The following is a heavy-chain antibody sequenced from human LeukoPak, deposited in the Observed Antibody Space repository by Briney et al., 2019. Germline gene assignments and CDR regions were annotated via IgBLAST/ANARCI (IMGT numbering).Heavy chain of an antibody. CDR1: GFTFSSYS. V-gene: IGHV3-21*04. CDR2: IFPSGGEI. Sequence: GGSLRLSCAASGFTFSSYSMNRVRQAPGKGLEWVSSIFPSGGEIHYADSVRGRFTISRDNSKSTLSLQMRAEDTAIYYCATYRQVLLPFESWGQGTLVTVSS. J-gene: IGHJ4*02. D-gene: IGHD2-8*02. CDR3: ATYRQVLLPFES.